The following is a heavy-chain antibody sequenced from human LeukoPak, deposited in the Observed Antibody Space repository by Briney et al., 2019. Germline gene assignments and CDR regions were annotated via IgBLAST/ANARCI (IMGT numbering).Heavy chain of an antibody. J-gene: IGHJ4*02. CDR3: AKGTNTAMAPGDY. D-gene: IGHD5-18*01. CDR1: GFTFSSYG. V-gene: IGHV3-30*18. Sequence: GRSLRLSCAASGFTFSSYGMHWVRQAPGKGLEWVAVISYDGSNKYYADSVEGRFTISRDNSKNTLYLQMNSLRAEDTAVYYCAKGTNTAMAPGDYWGQGTLVTVSS. CDR2: ISYDGSNK.